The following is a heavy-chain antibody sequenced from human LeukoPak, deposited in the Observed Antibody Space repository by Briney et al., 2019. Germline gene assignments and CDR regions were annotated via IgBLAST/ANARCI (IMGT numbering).Heavy chain of an antibody. Sequence: ASVKVSCKASGYTFTGYYMHWVRQAPGQGLEWMGWINPNSGGTNYAQKFQGRVTMTRDTSISTAYMELSRLRSDDTAVYYCARDPIDADTAMIGIDYWGQGTLVTVSS. V-gene: IGHV1-2*02. CDR3: ARDPIDADTAMIGIDY. CDR2: INPNSGGT. D-gene: IGHD5-18*01. J-gene: IGHJ4*02. CDR1: GYTFTGYY.